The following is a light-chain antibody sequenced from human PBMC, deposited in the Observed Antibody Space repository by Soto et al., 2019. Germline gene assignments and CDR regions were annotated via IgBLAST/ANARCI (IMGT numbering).Light chain of an antibody. V-gene: IGKV3-11*01. Sequence: EIVLTQSPATLSLSPGERATLSCRASQSVSSFLAWHQQKPGQAPRLLIYDASNRATGTPARFSGSGSGTDFTLTISSLEPEDFAVYYCQQRSNGLTFGGGTKVDIK. CDR3: QQRSNGLT. CDR2: DAS. J-gene: IGKJ4*01. CDR1: QSVSSF.